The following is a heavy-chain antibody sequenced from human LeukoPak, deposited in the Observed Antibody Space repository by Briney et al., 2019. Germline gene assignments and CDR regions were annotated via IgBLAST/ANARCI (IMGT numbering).Heavy chain of an antibody. D-gene: IGHD1-14*01. CDR3: ARGGIRNRHYYFYMDV. J-gene: IGHJ6*03. V-gene: IGHV4-34*01. CDR2: INLSGST. CDR1: GGSFTGYY. Sequence: SETLSLTCAVYGGSFTGYYWSWIRQPPGKGLEWIGEINLSGSTNYNPSLKSRVTISVDTPNTQSSLKLDSVTAADTAVYYCARGGIRNRHYYFYMDVWGKGTTVTVSS.